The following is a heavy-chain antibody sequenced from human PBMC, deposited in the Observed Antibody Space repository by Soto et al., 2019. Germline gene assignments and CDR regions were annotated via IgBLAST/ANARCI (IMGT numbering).Heavy chain of an antibody. J-gene: IGHJ4*02. CDR1: GGSMTTGSYF. CDR3: ARARNRYFDY. V-gene: IGHV4-61*01. CDR2: VFRSGSI. Sequence: SETLSLTCNVSGGSMTTGSYFWSWIRQPPGKGLEWIGYVFRSGSINYSPSFKSRVTVSIDTSKNQFSLMLKSVTAADTAVYFCARARNRYFDYWGQGALVTVSS. D-gene: IGHD1-1*01.